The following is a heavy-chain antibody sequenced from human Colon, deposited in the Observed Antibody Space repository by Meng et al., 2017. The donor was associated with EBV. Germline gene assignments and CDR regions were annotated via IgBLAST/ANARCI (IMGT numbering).Heavy chain of an antibody. CDR2: IYYSGRT. Sequence: LHLDEHRPRLVKPSEPLSPTCSFSGDSVSNKNKYWGWIRQPPGKGLEWIGNIYYSGRTNYNPSLTSRVAISVDTSKNQFSLRLTSVTAADSAIYSCARGDLDGDCYYCLDFWGQGALVTVSS. D-gene: IGHD2-21*02. V-gene: IGHV4-39*07. J-gene: IGHJ4*02. CDR3: ARGDLDGDCYYCLDF. CDR1: GDSVSNKNKY.